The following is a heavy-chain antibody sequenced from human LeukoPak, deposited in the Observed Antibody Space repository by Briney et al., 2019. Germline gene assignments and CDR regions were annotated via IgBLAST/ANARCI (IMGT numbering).Heavy chain of an antibody. V-gene: IGHV3-7*01. CDR3: ARDYGDSY. Sequence: GGSLRLSCAASGFTVSSNYMSWVRQAPGRGLEWVANIKPDGSAQYYVDSVKGRFTISRDNAKNSVYLQVNSLIAEDTAVYYCARDYGDSYWGQGALVTAAS. CDR1: GFTVSSNY. D-gene: IGHD4-17*01. CDR2: IKPDGSAQ. J-gene: IGHJ4*02.